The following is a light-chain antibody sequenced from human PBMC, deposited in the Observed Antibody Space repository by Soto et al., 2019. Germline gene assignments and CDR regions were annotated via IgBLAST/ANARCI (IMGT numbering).Light chain of an antibody. J-gene: IGKJ1*01. Sequence: EIVMTQSPATLSVSPGERATLSCRASQSVSSNLAWYQQKPGQAPSLLIYGASTRATGTPARFSGSGSGTEFTLTISSLQSEDFAVYYCQQYGSSGTLGQGTKVDI. CDR2: GAS. CDR1: QSVSSN. CDR3: QQYGSSGT. V-gene: IGKV3-15*01.